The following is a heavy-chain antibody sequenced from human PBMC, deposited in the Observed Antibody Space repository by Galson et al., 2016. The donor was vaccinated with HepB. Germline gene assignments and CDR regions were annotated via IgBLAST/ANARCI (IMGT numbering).Heavy chain of an antibody. CDR2: IYPGDSDT. D-gene: IGHD3-10*01. J-gene: IGHJ4*02. Sequence: WMGIIYPGDSDTRYSPSFEGQVTISADKSINTAYLQWSSLRASDTAMYFCARSYYGSGSYSVDYFDFWGQGTLVTVSS. CDR3: ARSYYGSGSYSVDYFDF. V-gene: IGHV5-51*01.